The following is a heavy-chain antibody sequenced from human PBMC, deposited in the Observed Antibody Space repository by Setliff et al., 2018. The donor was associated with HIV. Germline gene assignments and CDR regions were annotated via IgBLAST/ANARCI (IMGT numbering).Heavy chain of an antibody. CDR3: ARDRSSGWYYYYYGMDV. Sequence: GGSLRLSCAASGFTFSSHAMTWVRQAPGQGLEWVSIISGSGISTYYADSVKGRFTISRDNAKNSLYLQMNSLRAEDTAVYYCARDRSSGWYYYYYGMDVWGQGTTVTVSS. CDR1: GFTFSSHA. CDR2: ISGSGIST. J-gene: IGHJ6*02. V-gene: IGHV3-23*01. D-gene: IGHD6-19*01.